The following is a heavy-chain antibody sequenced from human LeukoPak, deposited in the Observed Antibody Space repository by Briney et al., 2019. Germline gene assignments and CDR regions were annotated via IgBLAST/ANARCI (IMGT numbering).Heavy chain of an antibody. J-gene: IGHJ6*02. D-gene: IGHD6-13*01. Sequence: PGGSLRLSCAASGFTFSSYGMHWVRQAPGKGLEWVANIKQDGSEKYYVDSVKGRFIISRDNAKNSLYLQMNSLRAEDTAVYYCAGTLGYSSSWYYYYGMDVWGQGTTVTVSS. V-gene: IGHV3-7*01. CDR3: AGTLGYSSSWYYYYGMDV. CDR1: GFTFSSYG. CDR2: IKQDGSEK.